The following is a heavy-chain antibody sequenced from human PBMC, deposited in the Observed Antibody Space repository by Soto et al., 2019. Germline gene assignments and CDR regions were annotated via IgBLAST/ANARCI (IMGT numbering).Heavy chain of an antibody. CDR1: GYTLTSYG. D-gene: IGHD6-13*01. J-gene: IGHJ4*02. CDR3: ARLKRQLVRFGIGY. Sequence: QVQLVQSGAEVKKPGASVKVSCKASGYTLTSYGISWVRQAPGQGLEWMGWISAYNGNTNYAQKRQGRVTMTTDTSTSTAYMELRSLRSDDTAVYYCARLKRQLVRFGIGYWGQGTLVTVSS. V-gene: IGHV1-18*01. CDR2: ISAYNGNT.